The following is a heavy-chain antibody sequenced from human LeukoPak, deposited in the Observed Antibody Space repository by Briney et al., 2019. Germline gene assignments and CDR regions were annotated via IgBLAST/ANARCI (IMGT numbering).Heavy chain of an antibody. D-gene: IGHD6-13*01. J-gene: IGHJ3*02. V-gene: IGHV3-64*02. CDR1: GFTFSSHA. CDR2: ISGNGDNT. Sequence: GGSLRLSCAASGFTFSSHAMHWVRQAPGKGLEYVSAISGNGDNTWYRDSVKGRFTISRANSAQMLYLQMGSLRGEDMAVYFCARASITASDPHDVYDIWGRGIMVTVSS. CDR3: ARASITASDPHDVYDI.